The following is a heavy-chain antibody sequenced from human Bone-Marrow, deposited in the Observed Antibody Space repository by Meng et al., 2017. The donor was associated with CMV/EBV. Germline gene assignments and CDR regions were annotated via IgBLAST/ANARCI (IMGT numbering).Heavy chain of an antibody. Sequence: SETLSLTCTVSGGSISSYYWSWIRQPPGKGLEWIGYIYYSGSTNYNPSLKSRVTISVDTSKNQFSLKLSSVTAADTAVYYCARDNGPYHVLRFRFYYGMDVWGQGTTVTVYS. J-gene: IGHJ6*02. CDR3: ARDNGPYHVLRFRFYYGMDV. D-gene: IGHD3-3*01. CDR2: IYYSGST. CDR1: GGSISSYY. V-gene: IGHV4-59*01.